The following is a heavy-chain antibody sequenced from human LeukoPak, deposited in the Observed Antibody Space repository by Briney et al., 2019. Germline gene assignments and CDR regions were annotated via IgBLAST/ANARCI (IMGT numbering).Heavy chain of an antibody. CDR3: AKEVLRYFDWLNWFDP. CDR2: ISGSGGST. D-gene: IGHD3-9*01. Sequence: PGASLRLSCAASGFTFSSYAMSWVRQAPGKGLEWVSAISGSGGSTYYADSVKGRFTISRDNSKNTLYLQMNSLRAEGTAVYYCAKEVLRYFDWLNWFDPWGQGTLVTVSS. V-gene: IGHV3-23*01. CDR1: GFTFSSYA. J-gene: IGHJ5*02.